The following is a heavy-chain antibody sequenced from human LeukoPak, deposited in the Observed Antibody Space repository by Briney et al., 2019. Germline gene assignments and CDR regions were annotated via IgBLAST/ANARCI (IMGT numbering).Heavy chain of an antibody. V-gene: IGHV1-2*02. CDR3: ARDRITMVRGVMGYGY. Sequence: ASVKVSCKASGYTFTGYYMHWVRQAPGQGLEWMGWINPNSGGTNYAQKFQGRVTMTRDTSISTAYVELSRLRSDDTAVYYCARDRITMVRGVMGYGYWGQGTLVTVSS. CDR2: INPNSGGT. D-gene: IGHD3-10*01. CDR1: GYTFTGYY. J-gene: IGHJ4*02.